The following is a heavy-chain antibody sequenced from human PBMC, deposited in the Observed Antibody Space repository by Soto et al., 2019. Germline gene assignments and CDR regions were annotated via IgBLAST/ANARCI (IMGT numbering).Heavy chain of an antibody. CDR3: ATLSGYVFDY. J-gene: IGHJ4*02. CDR1: SGSISSTNW. V-gene: IGHV4-4*02. D-gene: IGHD3-22*01. Sequence: TSETLSLTCAVSSGSISSTNWWSWIRQPPGKGLEWIGEIYHSGSTNYNPSLKSRVTISVDTSKNQFSLKLSSVTAADTAVYYCATLSGYVFDYWGQGTLVTVSS. CDR2: IYHSGST.